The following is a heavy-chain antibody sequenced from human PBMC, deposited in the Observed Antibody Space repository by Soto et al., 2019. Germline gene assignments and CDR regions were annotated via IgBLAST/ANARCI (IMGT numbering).Heavy chain of an antibody. V-gene: IGHV1-24*01. CDR2: FDPEDGET. Sequence: ASMKVSCKVSGYTLTELSMHWVRQAPGKGLEWMGGFDPEDGETIYAQKFQGRVTMTEDTSTDTAYMELSSLRSEDTAVYYCATDRPHIVVVPAAKEGAFDIWGQGTMVTVSS. CDR1: GYTLTELS. J-gene: IGHJ3*02. D-gene: IGHD2-2*01. CDR3: ATDRPHIVVVPAAKEGAFDI.